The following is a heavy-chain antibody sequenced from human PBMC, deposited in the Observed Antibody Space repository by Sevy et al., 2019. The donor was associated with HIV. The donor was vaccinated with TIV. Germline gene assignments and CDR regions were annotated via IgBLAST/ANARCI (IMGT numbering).Heavy chain of an antibody. CDR1: RDSVSSNSAA. V-gene: IGHV6-1*01. D-gene: IGHD2-8*01. J-gene: IGHJ5*02. CDR2: TYYRSKWYN. CDR3: ARDFCTNGVCLGNWFDP. Sequence: SQTLSLTSAISRDSVSSNSAAWNWIRHSPSRGLEWLGRTYYRSKWYNDYAVSVKSRITINPDTSKNQFSLQLNSVTPEATAVDYWARDFCTNGVCLGNWFDPWGQGTLVTVSS.